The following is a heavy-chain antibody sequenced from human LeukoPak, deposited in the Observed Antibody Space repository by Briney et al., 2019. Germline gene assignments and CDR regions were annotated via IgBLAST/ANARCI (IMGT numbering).Heavy chain of an antibody. CDR1: GGSISSYY. D-gene: IGHD4-11*01. CDR3: ARGSLTTLNWFDP. J-gene: IGHJ5*02. CDR2: IYYSGST. V-gene: IGHV4-59*01. Sequence: SETLSLTCTVSGGSISSYYWSWIRQPPGKGLEWIGYIYYSGSTNYNPSLKSRVTISVDTSKNPFSLKLSSVTAADAAVYYCARGSLTTLNWFDPWGQGTLVTVSS.